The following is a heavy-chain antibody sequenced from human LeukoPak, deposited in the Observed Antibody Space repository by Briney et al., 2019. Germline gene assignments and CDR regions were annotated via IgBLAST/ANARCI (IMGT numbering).Heavy chain of an antibody. V-gene: IGHV5-51*01. D-gene: IGHD2-2*01. CDR1: GYRFTDYW. Sequence: GESLKISCKGSGYRFTDYWIAWVRQMPGKGLEWMGIIYLGDSDTRYSPSFQGQVTFSADKSISTAYLQWSSLKASDTAMYYCARRSYCYSTSCYGYWFDSWGQGTLVTVSS. J-gene: IGHJ5*01. CDR2: IYLGDSDT. CDR3: ARRSYCYSTSCYGYWFDS.